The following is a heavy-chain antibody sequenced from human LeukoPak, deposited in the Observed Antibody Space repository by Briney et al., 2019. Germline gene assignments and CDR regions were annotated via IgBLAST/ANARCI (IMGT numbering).Heavy chain of an antibody. D-gene: IGHD1-26*01. CDR1: GYSISSGYY. CDR2: IYHSGST. CDR3: ASESSNFDW. J-gene: IGHJ4*02. V-gene: IGHV4-38-2*01. Sequence: SETLSLTCAVSGYSISSGYYWGWIRQPPGKGLEWIGSIYHSGSTYYNPSLKSRVTISVDTSKNQFSLKLSSVTAADTAVYYCASESSNFDWWGQGTLVTVSS.